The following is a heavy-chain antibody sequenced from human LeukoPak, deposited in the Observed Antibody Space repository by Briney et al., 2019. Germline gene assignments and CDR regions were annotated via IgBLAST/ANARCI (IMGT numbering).Heavy chain of an antibody. Sequence: ASVKVSCKASGYTFTSYYIHWVRQAPGQGLEWMGIINPSGGSTSYAQKFQGRVTMTRDTSTSTVYMELSSLRSEDTAVYYCARDRPLNYFDDSGQGTLVTVSS. CDR1: GYTFTSYY. CDR2: INPSGGST. J-gene: IGHJ4*02. V-gene: IGHV1-46*01. CDR3: ARDRPLNYFDD.